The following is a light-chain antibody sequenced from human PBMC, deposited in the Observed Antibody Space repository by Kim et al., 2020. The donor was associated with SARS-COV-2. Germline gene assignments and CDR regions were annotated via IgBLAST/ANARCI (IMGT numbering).Light chain of an antibody. J-gene: IGKJ1*01. CDR3: QQRASWPVT. V-gene: IGKV3-11*01. CDR2: DAS. Sequence: SPGERATLSCRASQSISGYLAWYQHKLGQPPRLLIYDASNRATGIPARFSGSGSETDFTLSISTLEPEDSAIYYCQQRASWPVTFGQGTKVEVK. CDR1: QSISGY.